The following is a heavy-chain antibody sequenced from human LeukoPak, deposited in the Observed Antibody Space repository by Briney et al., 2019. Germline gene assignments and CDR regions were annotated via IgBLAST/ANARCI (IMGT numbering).Heavy chain of an antibody. Sequence: PGGSLRLSCAASGFIFSDHYMDWVRQAPGKGLEWVGRTRNEANIYTTKYAASVKDRFTISRDDSKNSLYLQMNSLKTEDTAVYYCASPVGATTVRAFDIWGQGTMVTVSS. CDR2: TRNEANIYTT. D-gene: IGHD1-26*01. V-gene: IGHV3-72*01. J-gene: IGHJ3*02. CDR3: ASPVGATTVRAFDI. CDR1: GFIFSDHY.